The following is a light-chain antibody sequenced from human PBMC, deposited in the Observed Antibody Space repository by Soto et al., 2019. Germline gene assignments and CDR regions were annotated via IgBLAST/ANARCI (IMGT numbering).Light chain of an antibody. CDR3: AVWDESLIGSV. Sequence: QSVLTQPPSASGTPWQRVTISCSGSSSNIGSNVVNWYQQLPGTAPKLLIYNNNERPSGVPDRFSGSKSGTSASLAISGLQSEDEADYYCAVWDESLIGSVFGGGTKLTVL. V-gene: IGLV1-44*01. J-gene: IGLJ3*02. CDR1: SSNIGSNV. CDR2: NNN.